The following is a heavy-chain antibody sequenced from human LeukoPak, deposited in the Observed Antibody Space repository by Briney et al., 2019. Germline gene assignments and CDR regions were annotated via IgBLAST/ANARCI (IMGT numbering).Heavy chain of an antibody. D-gene: IGHD6-6*01. V-gene: IGHV4-39*07. CDR3: ASYEYSSSRNPYYYYYMDV. J-gene: IGHJ6*03. CDR2: IYYSGST. Sequence: SETLSLTCTVSGGSISSSSYYWGWIRQPPGKGLEWIGSIYYSGSTYYNPSLKSRVTISVDTSKNQFSLKLSSVTAADTAVYYCASYEYSSSRNPYYYYYMDVWGKGTTVTVSS. CDR1: GGSISSSSYY.